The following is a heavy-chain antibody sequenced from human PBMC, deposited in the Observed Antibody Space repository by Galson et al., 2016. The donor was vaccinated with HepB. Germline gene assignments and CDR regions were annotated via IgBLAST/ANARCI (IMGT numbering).Heavy chain of an antibody. CDR1: GFTFSGYS. J-gene: IGHJ6*02. CDR2: LSKDGNAK. V-gene: IGHV3-30-3*01. CDR3: ARDPREIRYQLLEIYYYYYAMDV. D-gene: IGHD2-2*01. Sequence: SLRLSCATSGFTFSGYSMQWVRHVPGRGLEWLSLLSKDGNAKYYADSVQGRFTISRDNSKDTLYLYMSGLRPEDTAVYYCARDPREIRYQLLEIYYYYYAMDVWGQGTTVTVSS.